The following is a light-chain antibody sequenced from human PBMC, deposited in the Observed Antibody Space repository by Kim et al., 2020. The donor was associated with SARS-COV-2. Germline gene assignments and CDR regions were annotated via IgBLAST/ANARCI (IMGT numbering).Light chain of an antibody. V-gene: IGKV1-5*03. Sequence: DIQMTQSPSTLSASIGDRVTITCRASQSISSWLAWYQQKPGKAPKLLIYKASSLESGVPSRFSGSGSGTEFALTISSLQPDDFATYYCQQYSTNLYTCVQKTKLEI. CDR2: KAS. CDR1: QSISSW. J-gene: IGKJ2*01. CDR3: QQYSTNLYT.